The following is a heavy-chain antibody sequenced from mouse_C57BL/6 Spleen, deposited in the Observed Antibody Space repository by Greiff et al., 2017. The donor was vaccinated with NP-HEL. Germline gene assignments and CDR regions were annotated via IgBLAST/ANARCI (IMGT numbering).Heavy chain of an antibody. CDR2: INPNYGTT. J-gene: IGHJ3*01. V-gene: IGHV1-39*01. CDR3: ARGLYYDYDWFAY. D-gene: IGHD2-4*01. Sequence: VQLKESGPELVKPGASVKISCKASGYSFTDYNMNWVKQSNGKSLEWIGVINPNYGTTSYNQKFKGKATLTVDQSSSTAYMQLNSLTSEDSAVYYCARGLYYDYDWFAYWGQGTLVTVSA. CDR1: GYSFTDYN.